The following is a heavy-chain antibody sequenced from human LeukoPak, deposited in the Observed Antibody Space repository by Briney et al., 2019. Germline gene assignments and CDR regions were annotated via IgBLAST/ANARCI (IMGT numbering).Heavy chain of an antibody. CDR3: AKDILRYYYGSSGYSDY. V-gene: IGHV3-53*01. Sequence: PGGSLRLSCAASGFTVSSNYMSWVRQAPGKGLEWVSVIYSGGSTYYADSVKGRFTISRDNSKNTLYLQMNSLRAEDTAVYYCAKDILRYYYGSSGYSDYWGQGTLVTVSS. J-gene: IGHJ4*02. CDR2: IYSGGST. D-gene: IGHD3-22*01. CDR1: GFTVSSNY.